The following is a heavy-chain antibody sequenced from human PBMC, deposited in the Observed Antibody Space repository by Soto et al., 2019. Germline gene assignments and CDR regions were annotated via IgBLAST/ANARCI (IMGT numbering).Heavy chain of an antibody. CDR3: AITLPMQTRGSYNRFDP. CDR2: IIPIFGTA. D-gene: IGHD2-2*01. V-gene: IGHV1-69*13. J-gene: IGHJ5*02. Sequence: SVKVSCKASGGTFSSYAISWVRQAPGQGLEWMGGIIPIFGTANYAQKFQGRVTITADESTSTAYMELTSLRSEDTAVYYCAITLPMQTRGSYNRFDPSPQRALVTVTS. CDR1: GGTFSSYA.